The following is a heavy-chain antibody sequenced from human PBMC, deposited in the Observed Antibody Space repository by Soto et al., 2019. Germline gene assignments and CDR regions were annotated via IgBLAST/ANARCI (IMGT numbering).Heavy chain of an antibody. V-gene: IGHV3-30*18. CDR3: AKEVAAAGDHFYFHGLDV. J-gene: IGHJ6*02. D-gene: IGHD6-13*01. Sequence: QVQLVESGGGVVQPGRSLRLSCAASGFSFSLYGIHWVRQAPGKGLEWVAFISYEGSRHFYADSVKGRFTISRDTSKNTLYLQMNSLRADDTAVYFCAKEVAAAGDHFYFHGLDVWGQGTTVTVSS. CDR2: ISYEGSRH. CDR1: GFSFSLYG.